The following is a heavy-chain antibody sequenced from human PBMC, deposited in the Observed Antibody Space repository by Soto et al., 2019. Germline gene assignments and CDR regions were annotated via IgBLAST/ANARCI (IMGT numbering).Heavy chain of an antibody. Sequence: SVKVSCKASGGTFSSYAISWVRQAPGQGLEWMGGIIPIFGTANYAQKFQGRVTITADESTSTAYMELSSLRSEDTAVYYCASTYYYDSSGYHYGAPLDYWGQGTLVTVSS. CDR1: GGTFSSYA. D-gene: IGHD3-22*01. CDR3: ASTYYYDSSGYHYGAPLDY. V-gene: IGHV1-69*13. J-gene: IGHJ4*02. CDR2: IIPIFGTA.